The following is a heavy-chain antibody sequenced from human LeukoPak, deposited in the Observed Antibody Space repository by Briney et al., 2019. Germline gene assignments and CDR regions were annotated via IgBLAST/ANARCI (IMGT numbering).Heavy chain of an antibody. CDR3: AKDDRWLQFCC. Sequence: GGSLRLSCAASGFTFSSYSMNWVRQAPGKGLEWVSVISGSGGSTYYADSVRGRFTISRDNSRNTLYLQMNSLRAEDTAVYYCAKDDRWLQFCCWGQGTLVTVSA. J-gene: IGHJ4*02. CDR1: GFTFSSYS. CDR2: ISGSGGST. V-gene: IGHV3-23*01. D-gene: IGHD5-24*01.